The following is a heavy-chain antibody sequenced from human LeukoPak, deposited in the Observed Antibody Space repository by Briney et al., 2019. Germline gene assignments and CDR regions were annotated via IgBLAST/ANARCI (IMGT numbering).Heavy chain of an antibody. Sequence: GGSLRLSCAASGFTFSNYAMSWVRQAPGKGLEWVSVISGNGGVTYYADSVKGRFTISRDTSKNTLYLQMNSLRAEDTAVYYCARGPSGYHNTGGQGTLVTVSS. CDR2: ISGNGGVT. V-gene: IGHV3-23*01. CDR1: GFTFSNYA. D-gene: IGHD5-12*01. CDR3: ARGPSGYHNT. J-gene: IGHJ4*02.